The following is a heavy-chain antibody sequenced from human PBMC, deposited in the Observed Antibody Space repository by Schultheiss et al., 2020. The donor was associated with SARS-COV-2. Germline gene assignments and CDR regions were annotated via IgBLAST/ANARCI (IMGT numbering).Heavy chain of an antibody. Sequence: GGSLRLSCAASGFTFSTYSMHWVRQAPGKGLEWLSYISGSSTAIHYEDSVKGRFTISRDNAKNSLFLEMNSLRDEDTAVYYCSGDGMSSSGWYNYGLDVWGQGTTVTVSS. CDR3: SGDGMSSSGWYNYGLDV. D-gene: IGHD6-19*01. CDR2: ISGSSTAI. CDR1: GFTFSTYS. J-gene: IGHJ6*02. V-gene: IGHV3-48*02.